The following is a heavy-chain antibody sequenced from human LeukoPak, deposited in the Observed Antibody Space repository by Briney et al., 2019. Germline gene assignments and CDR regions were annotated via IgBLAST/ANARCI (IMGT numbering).Heavy chain of an antibody. Sequence: PGGSLRLSCTASGFTFSSYAMSWVRQAPEKGLEWVSLISGSGDTYYADSVKGRFTISRVNSKNTLYLQMNSLRAEDTAIYYCAKRLTVAGPSFDYWGQGTLVTVSS. CDR1: GFTFSSYA. CDR2: ISGSGDT. CDR3: AKRLTVAGPSFDY. V-gene: IGHV3-23*01. D-gene: IGHD6-19*01. J-gene: IGHJ4*02.